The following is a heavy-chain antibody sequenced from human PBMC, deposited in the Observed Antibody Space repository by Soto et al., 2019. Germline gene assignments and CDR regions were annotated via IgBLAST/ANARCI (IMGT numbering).Heavy chain of an antibody. V-gene: IGHV3-7*04. Sequence: EVQLVESGGGLVQPGGSPRLSCAASGFTFSGYWMSWVRQAPGKGLEWVANIKHDGSERYYVDSVEGRFTISKDNAKNSLYLQMNSLRAEDTAVYYCARDYDRTPGIYWGLGTLVTVSS. CDR3: ARDYDRTPGIY. CDR2: IKHDGSER. CDR1: GFTFSGYW. J-gene: IGHJ4*02. D-gene: IGHD3-22*01.